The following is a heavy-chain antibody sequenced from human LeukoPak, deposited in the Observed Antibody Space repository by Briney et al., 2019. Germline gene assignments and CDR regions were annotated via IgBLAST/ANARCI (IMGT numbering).Heavy chain of an antibody. V-gene: IGHV4-59*01. Sequence: SETLSLTCTVSGGSISSYYWSWIRQPPGKGLEWIGYIYYSGSTNYNPSLKSRVTISVDTSKNQFSLKLSSVTAADPAVYYCAYGTGSNRYSFDYWGQGTPVTVSS. J-gene: IGHJ4*02. D-gene: IGHD1-7*01. CDR1: GGSISSYY. CDR2: IYYSGST. CDR3: AYGTGSNRYSFDY.